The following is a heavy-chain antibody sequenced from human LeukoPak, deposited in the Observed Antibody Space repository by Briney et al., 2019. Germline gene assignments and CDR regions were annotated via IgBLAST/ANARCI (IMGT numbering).Heavy chain of an antibody. J-gene: IGHJ4*02. CDR1: GGSISSSSYY. D-gene: IGHD3-3*01. V-gene: IGHV4-39*01. Sequence: PSETLSLTCTVSGGSISSSSYYWGWIRQPPGKGLEWIGSIDYSGSTYYKPSPKSRITMSVDTSKNQVSLKLSSVTAADTAVYYCARHGGVNMMADFWGQGTLVTVSS. CDR2: IDYSGST. CDR3: ARHGGVNMMADF.